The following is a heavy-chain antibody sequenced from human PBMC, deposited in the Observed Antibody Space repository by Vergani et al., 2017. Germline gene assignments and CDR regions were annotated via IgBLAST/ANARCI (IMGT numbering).Heavy chain of an antibody. J-gene: IGHJ6*03. CDR2: IKSKTDGGTT. CDR1: GFTFSNAW. Sequence: EVQLVESGGGLVKPGGSLRLSCAASGFTFSNAWMSWVRQAPGKGLEWVGRIKSKTDGGTTDYAAPVKGRFTISRDDSKNTLYLQMNSLKTEDTAVYYCTTDLGYCSGGSCSRYYYYYMDVWGKGP. D-gene: IGHD2-15*01. V-gene: IGHV3-15*01. CDR3: TTDLGYCSGGSCSRYYYYYMDV.